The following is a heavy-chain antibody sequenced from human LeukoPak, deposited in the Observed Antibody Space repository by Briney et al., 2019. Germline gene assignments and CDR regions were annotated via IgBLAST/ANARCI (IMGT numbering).Heavy chain of an antibody. CDR2: ISGSGGST. CDR3: AKVLAPNWFDP. J-gene: IGHJ5*02. D-gene: IGHD2-15*01. V-gene: IGHV3-23*01. Sequence: HPGGSLRLSCAASGFTFSSYAMSWVRQAPGEGLEWVSAISGSGGSTYYADFVKGRFTISRDNSKNTLYLQMNSLRAEDTAVYYCAKVLAPNWFDPWGQGTLVTVSS. CDR1: GFTFSSYA.